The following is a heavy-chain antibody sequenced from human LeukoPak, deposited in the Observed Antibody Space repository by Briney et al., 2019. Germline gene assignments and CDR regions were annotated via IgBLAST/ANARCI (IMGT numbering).Heavy chain of an antibody. J-gene: IGHJ4*02. CDR3: AREYSNYGSVDY. D-gene: IGHD4-11*01. V-gene: IGHV3-74*01. CDR2: IDSDESST. CDR1: GFTFSSYW. Sequence: GGSLRLSCAASGFTFSSYWMHWVRQAPGKGLVWVSRIDSDESSTSYADSVKGRFTISRDNAKNTLYLQMNSLRAEDTAVYYCAREYSNYGSVDYWGQGTLVTVSS.